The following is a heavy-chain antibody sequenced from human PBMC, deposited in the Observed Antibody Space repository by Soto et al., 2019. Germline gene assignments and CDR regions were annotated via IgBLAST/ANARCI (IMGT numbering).Heavy chain of an antibody. J-gene: IGHJ4*02. D-gene: IGHD1-20*01. Sequence: SETLSLTCAVSGASISGSYYYWTWLRQSPRKGPEWIGSVFYTGFTPSNPSLESLASVSVDTSKSLFSLKLSAVTPANTPVYYCATCQKGYNWNYFDHWGQGALVTVSS. V-gene: IGHV4-39*01. CDR3: ATCQKGYNWNYFDH. CDR2: VFYTGFT. CDR1: GASISGSYYY.